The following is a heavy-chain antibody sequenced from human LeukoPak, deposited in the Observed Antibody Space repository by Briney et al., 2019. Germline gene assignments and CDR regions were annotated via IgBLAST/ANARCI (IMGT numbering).Heavy chain of an antibody. D-gene: IGHD3-10*01. J-gene: IGHJ4*02. CDR3: AKDVLLWFGESHFDY. CDR1: GFTFSSYA. Sequence: SGGSLRLSCAASGFTFSSYAMSWVRQAPGKGLEWVSAISGSGGSTYYADSVKGRFTISRDNSKNMLYLQMNSLRAEDTAVYYCAKDVLLWFGESHFDYWGQGTLVTVSS. V-gene: IGHV3-23*01. CDR2: ISGSGGST.